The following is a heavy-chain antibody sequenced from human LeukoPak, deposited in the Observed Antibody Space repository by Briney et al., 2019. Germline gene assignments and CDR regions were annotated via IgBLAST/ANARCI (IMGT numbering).Heavy chain of an antibody. CDR1: GGSISSYY. J-gene: IGHJ2*01. CDR2: IYYSGST. Sequence: SETPSLTCTVSGGSISSYYWSWIRQPPGKGLEWIGYIYYSGSTNYNPSLKSRVTISVDTSKNQFSLKLSSVTAADTAVYYCARGDIDSSSHADWYFDLWGRGTLVTVSS. CDR3: ARGDIDSSSHADWYFDL. V-gene: IGHV4-59*01. D-gene: IGHD6-6*01.